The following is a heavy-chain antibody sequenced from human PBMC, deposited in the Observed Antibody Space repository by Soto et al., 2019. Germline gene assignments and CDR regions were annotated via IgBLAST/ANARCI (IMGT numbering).Heavy chain of an antibody. J-gene: IGHJ4*02. CDR1: GGSISSYY. D-gene: IGHD5-12*01. CDR3: ARLGGWLGDY. V-gene: IGHV4-59*08. Sequence: QVQLQESGPGLVKPSETLSLTCTVSGGSISSYYWSWIRQPPGKGLEWIGYIYYSGSTNYNPSLKSRVTISLDTSKNQCSLKLSSVPAPDTAVYSCARLGGWLGDYWGQGTLVTVSS. CDR2: IYYSGST.